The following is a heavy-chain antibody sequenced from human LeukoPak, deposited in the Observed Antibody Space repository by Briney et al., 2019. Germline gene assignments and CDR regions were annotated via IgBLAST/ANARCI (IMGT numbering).Heavy chain of an antibody. V-gene: IGHV3-7*03. CDR3: ARLAVAGTVYFQH. Sequence: GGSLRLSCAASGFTFSTYWMSWVRQAPGKGLEWVANIKQDGSEKNYVDSVKGRFTISRDNAKNSLYLQMNSLRAEDTAVYYCARLAVAGTVYFQHWGQGTLVTVSS. J-gene: IGHJ1*01. CDR2: IKQDGSEK. D-gene: IGHD6-19*01. CDR1: GFTFSTYW.